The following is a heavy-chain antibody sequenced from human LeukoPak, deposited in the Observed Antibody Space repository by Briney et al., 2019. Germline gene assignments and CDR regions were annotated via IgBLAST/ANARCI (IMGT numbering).Heavy chain of an antibody. V-gene: IGHV6-1*01. CDR3: AREGDCSSTSCSPRFYYYMDV. J-gene: IGHJ6*03. D-gene: IGHD2-2*01. CDR1: GDSVSSNSAA. Sequence: SQTLPLTCAISGDSVSSNSAAWNWIRQSPSRGLEWLGRTYYRSKWYNDYAVSVKSRITINPDTSKNQFSLQLNSVTPEDTAVYYCAREGDCSSTSCSPRFYYYMDVWGKGTTVTVSS. CDR2: TYYRSKWYN.